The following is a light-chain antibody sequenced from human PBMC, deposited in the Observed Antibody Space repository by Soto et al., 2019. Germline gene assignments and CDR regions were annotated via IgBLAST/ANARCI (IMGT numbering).Light chain of an antibody. J-gene: IGKJ1*01. V-gene: IGKV1-17*02. CDR2: KAS. CDR3: LQHTYIWS. CDR1: QGIRND. Sequence: IQMTQSPSSLSASVGDRVTITFRASQGIRNDLGWYQQKPGKAPNLLINKASSLQSEVPSRFSGTGSGTEFILTITNLQPEDFATYYCLQHTYIWSFGQGTKVDIK.